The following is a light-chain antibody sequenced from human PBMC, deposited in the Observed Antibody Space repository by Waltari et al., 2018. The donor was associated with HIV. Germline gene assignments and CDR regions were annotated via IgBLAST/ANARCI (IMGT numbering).Light chain of an antibody. CDR2: GSS. Sequence: EIVMTQSPATLSVSPGERATLSCRASQRVSSNLAWYQQKPGQAPRLLIYGSSTRATGIPARFRGSGSGTEFTLTISSLQSEDFAVYYCQQYNKWPETFGQGTKVEIK. CDR3: QQYNKWPET. V-gene: IGKV3-15*01. CDR1: QRVSSN. J-gene: IGKJ1*01.